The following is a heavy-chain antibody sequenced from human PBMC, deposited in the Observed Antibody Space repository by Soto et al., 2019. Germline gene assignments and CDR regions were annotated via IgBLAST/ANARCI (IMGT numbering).Heavy chain of an antibody. CDR3: AXAGITIFGVVINPAYYFDY. Sequence: GGSLRLSCAASGFTFSSYAMSWVSQAPGKGLEWVSAISGSGGSTYYADSVKGRFTISRDNSKNTLYLQMNSLRAEDTAVYYXAXAGITIFGVVINPAYYFDYWGQGTLVTVSX. D-gene: IGHD3-3*01. J-gene: IGHJ4*02. CDR2: ISGSGGST. V-gene: IGHV3-23*01. CDR1: GFTFSSYA.